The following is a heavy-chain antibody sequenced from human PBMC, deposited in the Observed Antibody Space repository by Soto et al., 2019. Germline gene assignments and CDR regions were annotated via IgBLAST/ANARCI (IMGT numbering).Heavy chain of an antibody. D-gene: IGHD2-2*02. CDR3: ARHIPHAGFSPHYMDV. Sequence: PGESLKISCKGSGYSFTSYWIGWVRQMPGKGLEWMGIIYPGDSDTRYSPSFQGQVTISADKSISTAYLQWSSLKASDTAMYYCARHIPHAGFSPHYMDVWGKGTTVTVSS. CDR1: GYSFTSYW. V-gene: IGHV5-51*01. J-gene: IGHJ6*03. CDR2: IYPGDSDT.